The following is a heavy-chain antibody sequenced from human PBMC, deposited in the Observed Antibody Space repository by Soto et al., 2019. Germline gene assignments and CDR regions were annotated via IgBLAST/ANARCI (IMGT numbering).Heavy chain of an antibody. CDR2: IYTSGST. Sequence: SETLSLTCTVSGGSINNYYWSWIRQPAGRGLEWIGRIYTSGSTNYNPSLKSRVTMSVDTSKNQFSLKLSSVTAADTAVYYCARVYSGSYYEFDYWGQGTLVTVSS. CDR3: ARVYSGSYYEFDY. CDR1: GGSINNYY. J-gene: IGHJ4*02. V-gene: IGHV4-4*07. D-gene: IGHD1-26*01.